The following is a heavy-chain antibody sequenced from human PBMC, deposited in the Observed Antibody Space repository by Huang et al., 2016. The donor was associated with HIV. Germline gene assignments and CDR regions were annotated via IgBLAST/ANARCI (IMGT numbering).Heavy chain of an antibody. J-gene: IGHJ4*02. CDR2: INPKGGGT. CDR3: ARDWSFGSSTSPAD. V-gene: IGHV1-2*02. D-gene: IGHD6-6*01. CDR1: GYTFTDSN. Sequence: QVQLVQSGAEVKNPGASVRVSCKASGYTFTDSNIHWVRQAPGQGLEWMGWINPKGGGTIYAQRCQGRITMTRDATISTVHMDLRRIQSDDTAVYFCARDWSFGSSTSPADWGQGTLFTVSS.